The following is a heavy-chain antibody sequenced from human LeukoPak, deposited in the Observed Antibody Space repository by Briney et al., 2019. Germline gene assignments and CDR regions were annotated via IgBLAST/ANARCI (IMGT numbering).Heavy chain of an antibody. CDR2: NSAYNGNT. Sequence: GASVKVSCKASGYTFTSYRSSWVRQPPGKGLEWVGWNSAYNGNTNYAQKLQGRVTMTTDTSPSTAYMELRSLRSDETAVYYCARLRYYYDSSGPAPFDYWGQGTLVTVSS. CDR1: GYTFTSYR. D-gene: IGHD3-22*01. V-gene: IGHV1-18*01. CDR3: ARLRYYYDSSGPAPFDY. J-gene: IGHJ4*02.